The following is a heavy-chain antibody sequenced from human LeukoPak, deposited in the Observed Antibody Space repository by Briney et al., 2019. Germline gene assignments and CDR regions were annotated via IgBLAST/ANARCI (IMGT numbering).Heavy chain of an antibody. CDR2: ISGSGGST. J-gene: IGHJ4*02. V-gene: IGHV3-23*01. CDR1: GFTFSSHA. Sequence: GGSLRLSCAASGFTFSSHAMSWVRQAPGKGLEWVSAISGSGGSTYYSDSVKGRFTISRDNPKNTLYLQMNSLRVEDTAVYYCAREAVVTAIDYWGQGTLVTVSS. CDR3: AREAVVTAIDY. D-gene: IGHD2-21*02.